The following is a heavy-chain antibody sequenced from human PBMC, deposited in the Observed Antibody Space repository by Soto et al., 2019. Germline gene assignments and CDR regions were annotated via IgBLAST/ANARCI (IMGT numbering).Heavy chain of an antibody. V-gene: IGHV4-61*01. CDR2: IPNNGTP. CDR1: GGSVRTGSYH. Sequence: QVQLQESGPGRVKPSETLSLTCSVSGGSVRTGSYHWSWIRQPPGKGLEWIGFIPNNGTPDYNPAPKSRVVVSIDRSKTQFSPKVYSVTAADTAVYYCAGKGWGGDSWGEGTVATVSS. CDR3: AGKGWGGDS. D-gene: IGHD7-27*01. J-gene: IGHJ5*01.